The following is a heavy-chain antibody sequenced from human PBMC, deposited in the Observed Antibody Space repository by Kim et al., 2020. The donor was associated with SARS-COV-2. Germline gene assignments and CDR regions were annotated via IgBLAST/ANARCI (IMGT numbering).Heavy chain of an antibody. Sequence: SETLSLTCTVSGGSISSSSYYWGWIRQPPGKGLEWIGSIYYSGSTYYNPSLKSRVTISVDTSKNQFSLKLSSVTAADTAVYYCASRSYDILTGYYKEVDYWGQGTLGTVSS. CDR1: GGSISSSSYY. CDR3: ASRSYDILTGYYKEVDY. D-gene: IGHD3-9*01. V-gene: IGHV4-39*01. CDR2: IYYSGST. J-gene: IGHJ4*02.